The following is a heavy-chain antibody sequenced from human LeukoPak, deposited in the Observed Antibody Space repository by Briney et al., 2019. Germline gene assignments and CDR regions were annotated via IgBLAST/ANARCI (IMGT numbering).Heavy chain of an antibody. J-gene: IGHJ6*03. CDR1: GFTFNSYG. CDR2: IWYDGSNK. Sequence: GGSLRLSCAASGFTFNSYGMHWVRQAPGKGLVWVAFIWYDGSNKYYADSVKDRFTISRDDSKNSLYLQMYSLRAEDTAVYYCARSSTGGFYYYYYMDVWGKGTTVTVSS. V-gene: IGHV3-33*01. CDR3: ARSSTGGFYYYYYMDV. D-gene: IGHD3-16*01.